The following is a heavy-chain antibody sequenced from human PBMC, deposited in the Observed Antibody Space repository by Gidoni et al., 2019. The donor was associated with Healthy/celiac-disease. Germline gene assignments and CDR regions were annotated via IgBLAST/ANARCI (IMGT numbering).Heavy chain of an antibody. D-gene: IGHD3-10*01. CDR3: ARDPVVRGKEWYYYGMDV. V-gene: IGHV3-30-3*01. J-gene: IGHJ6*02. CDR2: ISYDGSNK. Sequence: QVQLVESGGGVVQPGRSLRLSCAASGFTFSSYALHWVRQAPGKGLEWVAVISYDGSNKYYADSVKGRFTISRDNSKNTLYLQMNSLRAEDTAVYYCARDPVVRGKEWYYYGMDVWGQGTTVTVSS. CDR1: GFTFSSYA.